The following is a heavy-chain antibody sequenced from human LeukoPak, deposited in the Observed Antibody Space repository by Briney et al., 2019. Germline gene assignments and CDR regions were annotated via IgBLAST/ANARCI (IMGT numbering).Heavy chain of an antibody. J-gene: IGHJ5*02. V-gene: IGHV4-38-2*02. CDR3: ARDVPGP. CDR2: IYHSGST. D-gene: IGHD3-10*01. CDR1: GYSISSGYY. Sequence: PSETLSLTCTVSGYSISSGYYWGWIRQPPGKGLEWIGSIYHSGSTYYNPSLKSRVTISVDTSKNQFSLKLSSVTAADTAVYYCARDVPGPWGQGTLVTVSS.